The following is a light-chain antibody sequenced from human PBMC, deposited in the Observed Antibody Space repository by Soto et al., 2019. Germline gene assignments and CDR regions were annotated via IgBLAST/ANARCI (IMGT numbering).Light chain of an antibody. J-gene: IGKJ1*01. CDR2: KAS. V-gene: IGKV1-5*03. Sequence: IQLTHSHSSLSASVAGGVIIXGRASQTISSWMAWYQQKPGKAPKLLIYKASTLKSGVPSRFSGSGSGTEFTLTISSLQPDDFATYYCQHYDSYSEAFGQGTKVDTK. CDR3: QHYDSYSEA. CDR1: QTISSW.